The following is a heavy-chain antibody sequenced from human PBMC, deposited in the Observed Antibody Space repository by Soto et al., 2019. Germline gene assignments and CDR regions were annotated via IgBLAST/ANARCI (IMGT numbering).Heavy chain of an antibody. Sequence: PGGSLRLSCAASGFTFSDYGMSWVRQAPGKGLEWVSSITSRSDYIYYADSLKGRFTISRDNAKNSLYLQMNSLRAEDTAVYFCARVDGYTYPNGYWGQGTLVTVSS. V-gene: IGHV3-21*01. J-gene: IGHJ4*02. CDR1: GFTFSDYG. D-gene: IGHD5-12*01. CDR2: ITSRSDYI. CDR3: ARVDGYTYPNGY.